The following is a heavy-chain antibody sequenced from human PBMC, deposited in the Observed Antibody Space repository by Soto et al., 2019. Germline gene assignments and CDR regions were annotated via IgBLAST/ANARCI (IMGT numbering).Heavy chain of an antibody. CDR3: AKDNCISTSCYRLYNWFDP. CDR2: IYSGGST. J-gene: IGHJ5*02. D-gene: IGHD2-2*01. Sequence: GGSLRLSCAASGFTVSSNYMSWVRQAPGKGLEWVSVIYSGGSTYYADSVKGRFTISRDNSKNTLYLQMNNLRAEDTAVYYCAKDNCISTSCYRLYNWFDPWGQGTLVTVSS. V-gene: IGHV3-66*02. CDR1: GFTVSSNY.